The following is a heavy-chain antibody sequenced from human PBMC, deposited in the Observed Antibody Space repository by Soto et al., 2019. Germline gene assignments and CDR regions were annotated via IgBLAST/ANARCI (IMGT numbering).Heavy chain of an antibody. Sequence: QVQLVQSGAEVKKPGSSVKVSCKASGGTFSSYAISWVRQAPGQGLEWMGGIIPIFGTANYAQKFQGRVTITADESKSTGYMELSRLGFEDTGVYYCARESRYCSGGSCYFLPGIDYWGQGTLVTVSS. CDR3: ARESRYCSGGSCYFLPGIDY. V-gene: IGHV1-69*12. CDR1: GGTFSSYA. J-gene: IGHJ4*02. D-gene: IGHD2-15*01. CDR2: IIPIFGTA.